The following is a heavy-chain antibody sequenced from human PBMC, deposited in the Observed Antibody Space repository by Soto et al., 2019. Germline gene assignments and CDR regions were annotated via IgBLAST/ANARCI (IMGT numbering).Heavy chain of an antibody. CDR2: MNPNSGNT. J-gene: IGHJ6*03. Sequence: ASVKVSCKASGYTFTSYDINWVRQATGQGLEWMGWMNPNSGNTGYAQKFQGRVTMTRNTSISTAYMELSSLRSEDTAVYYCARGNLENYYYYMDVWGKGTKVTVSS. CDR1: GYTFTSYD. V-gene: IGHV1-8*01. CDR3: ARGNLENYYYYMDV.